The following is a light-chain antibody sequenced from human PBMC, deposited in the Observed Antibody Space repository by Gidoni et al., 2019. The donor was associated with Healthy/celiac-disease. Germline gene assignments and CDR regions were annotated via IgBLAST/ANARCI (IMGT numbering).Light chain of an antibody. CDR1: QSLLHSNGYNS. CDR3: MQALQNPQT. J-gene: IGKJ2*01. V-gene: IGKV2-28*01. Sequence: AMTQVPLSMPVTPGEPASISCRSSQSLLHSNGYNSLDWYLQKPGQAPQLLIYLGSNRASGVPDRFSGSGSGTDFTLKISRVEAEDVGIYYCMQALQNPQTFGQGTKLEIK. CDR2: LGS.